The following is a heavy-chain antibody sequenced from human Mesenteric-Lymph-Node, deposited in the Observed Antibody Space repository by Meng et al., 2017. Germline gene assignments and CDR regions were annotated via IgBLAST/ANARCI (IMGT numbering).Heavy chain of an antibody. D-gene: IGHD1-26*01. CDR3: ARVEVGITSGDY. J-gene: IGHJ4*02. Sequence: AQPVQSGGEVKKPGASVKVSCKASGYTFTNYGITWVRQAPGQGLEWMGWISAYNGDTNYAQTLQGRVTMTTDTSTSTAYMEPRSLRSDDTAVYYCARVEVGITSGDYWGQGTLVTVSS. V-gene: IGHV1-18*01. CDR1: GYTFTNYG. CDR2: ISAYNGDT.